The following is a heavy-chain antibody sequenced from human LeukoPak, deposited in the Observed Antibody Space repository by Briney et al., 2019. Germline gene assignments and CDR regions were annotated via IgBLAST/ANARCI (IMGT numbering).Heavy chain of an antibody. D-gene: IGHD6-13*01. CDR3: AKDFRSSWYRYFDY. CDR1: GFTFSSNA. CDR2: ISGSGGST. J-gene: IGHJ4*02. Sequence: GGSLRLSCAASGFTFSSNARNWVRQAPGKGLEGVSAISGSGGSTYYADSVKGRFTISRDNSKNTLYLQMNSLRAEDTAVYYCAKDFRSSWYRYFDYWGQGALVTVSS. V-gene: IGHV3-23*01.